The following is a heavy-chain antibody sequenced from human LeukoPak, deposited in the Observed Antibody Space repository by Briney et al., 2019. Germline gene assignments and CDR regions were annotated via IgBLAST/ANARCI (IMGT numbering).Heavy chain of an antibody. CDR3: AKDLMTLGRGAVTL. Sequence: PGGSLTLSCAASGFTFSSYAMSWVRQAPGKGLEWVSAISGSGDSTSYADSVKGLFTISRDNSKNTLYLQMYSLRAEDTAIYYCAKDLMTLGRGAVTLWGQGTLVTVSS. V-gene: IGHV3-23*01. CDR2: ISGSGDST. D-gene: IGHD3-10*01. J-gene: IGHJ4*02. CDR1: GFTFSSYA.